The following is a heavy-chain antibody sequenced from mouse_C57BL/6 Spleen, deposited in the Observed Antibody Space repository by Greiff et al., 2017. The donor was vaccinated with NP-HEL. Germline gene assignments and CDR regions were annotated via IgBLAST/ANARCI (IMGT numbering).Heavy chain of an antibody. J-gene: IGHJ1*03. CDR1: GFTFSDYG. CDR3: ARVRGYYFDV. CDR2: ISSGSSTI. Sequence: DVKLVESGGGLVKPGGSLKLSCAASGFTFSDYGMHWVRQAPEKGLEWVAYISSGSSTIYYADTVKGRFTISRDNAKNTLFLQMTSLRSEDTAMYYCARVRGYYFDVWGTGTTVTVSS. V-gene: IGHV5-17*01. D-gene: IGHD3-1*01.